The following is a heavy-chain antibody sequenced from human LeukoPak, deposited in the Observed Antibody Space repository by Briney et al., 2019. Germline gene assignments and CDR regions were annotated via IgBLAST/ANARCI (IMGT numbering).Heavy chain of an antibody. V-gene: IGHV3-23*01. D-gene: IGHD6-19*01. J-gene: IGHJ4*02. Sequence: GGSLRLSCAASGFTFSTYWMGWVRQAPGKGLEWVSAISDSGDRTYYVDSVKGRFTISRDNSKNTLYLQMNSLRADDTAVYYCAKDARRSSGWYFFDHWGQGTLVTVSS. CDR3: AKDARRSSGWYFFDH. CDR2: ISDSGDRT. CDR1: GFTFSTYW.